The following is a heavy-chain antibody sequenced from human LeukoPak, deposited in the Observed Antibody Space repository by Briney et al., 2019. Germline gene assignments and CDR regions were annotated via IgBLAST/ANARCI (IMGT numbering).Heavy chain of an antibody. J-gene: IGHJ4*02. CDR3: ARDLGQWELRYFDY. V-gene: IGHV1-18*01. D-gene: IGHD1-26*01. CDR1: GYTFTSYG. CDR2: ISAYNGNT. Sequence: ASVKVSCKASGYTFTSYGISWVRQAPGQGLDWMGWISAYNGNTNYAQKLQGRVTMTTDTSTSTAYMELRSLRSDDTAVYYCARDLGQWELRYFDYWGQGTLVTVSS.